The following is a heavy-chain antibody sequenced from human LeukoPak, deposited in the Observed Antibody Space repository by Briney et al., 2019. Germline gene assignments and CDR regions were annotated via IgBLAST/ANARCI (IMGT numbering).Heavy chain of an antibody. Sequence: PSETPSLTCTVSGGSISSYYLTWIRQPPGKGLEWIGDIYYRGSTNYNPSLKGRVTMSVDTSKNQFSLKLSSVTAADTAVYYCARHHRSGYYEVDYWGQGTLVTASS. V-gene: IGHV4-59*08. CDR3: ARHHRSGYYEVDY. CDR2: IYYRGST. J-gene: IGHJ4*02. D-gene: IGHD6-25*01. CDR1: GGSISSYY.